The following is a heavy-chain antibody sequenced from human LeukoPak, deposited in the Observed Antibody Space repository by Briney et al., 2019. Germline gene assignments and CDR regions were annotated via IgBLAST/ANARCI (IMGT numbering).Heavy chain of an antibody. D-gene: IGHD3-10*01. CDR2: IIPVFGTA. CDR1: GGTFSSYA. V-gene: IGHV1-69*06. Sequence: SVKVSCKASGGTFSSYAISWVRQAPGQGLEWMGGIIPVFGTANYAQKFQGRVTITADKSTSTAYMELSSLRSEDTAVYYCAREGGHGGYLDYWGQGTLVTVSS. CDR3: AREGGHGGYLDY. J-gene: IGHJ4*02.